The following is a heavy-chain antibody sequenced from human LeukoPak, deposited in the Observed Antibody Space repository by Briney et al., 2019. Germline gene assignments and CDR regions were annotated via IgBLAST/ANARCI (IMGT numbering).Heavy chain of an antibody. Sequence: PSETLSLTCTVSGGSISTYYWSWIRQPAGKGLEWIGRIHTSGNSDYNPSLKSRVTISVDTSKNQFSLKLSSVTAADTAVYYCARVGYDYVWGSYPLDYWGQGTLVTVSS. CDR2: IHTSGNS. CDR3: ARVGYDYVWGSYPLDY. V-gene: IGHV4-4*07. D-gene: IGHD3-16*02. CDR1: GGSISTYY. J-gene: IGHJ4*02.